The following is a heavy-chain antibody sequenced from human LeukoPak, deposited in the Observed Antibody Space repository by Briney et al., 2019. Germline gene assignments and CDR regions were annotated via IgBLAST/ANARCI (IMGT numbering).Heavy chain of an antibody. V-gene: IGHV3-23*01. Sequence: PGGSLRLSCAASGFTFSSFAMSWVRQAPGKGLEWVSAISGCGDSTYYANSVKGRFTISRDNSKNTLYLQMNSLRAEDTAVYYCAASLPNIVVVPATKGPFGYWGQGALVTVSS. D-gene: IGHD2-2*01. J-gene: IGHJ4*02. CDR1: GFTFSSFA. CDR3: AASLPNIVVVPATKGPFGY. CDR2: ISGCGDST.